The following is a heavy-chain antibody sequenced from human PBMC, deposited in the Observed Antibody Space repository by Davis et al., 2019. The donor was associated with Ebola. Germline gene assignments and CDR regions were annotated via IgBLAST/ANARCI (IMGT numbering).Heavy chain of an antibody. V-gene: IGHV1-8*01. D-gene: IGHD3-22*01. Sequence: AASVKVSCKASGYTFTSYDINWVRQATGQGLEWMGWMNPNSGNTGYAQKFQGRVTMTRNTSINTAYMELSSLRSEDTAVYYCARGRASSGYYSLDFDYWGQGTLVTVSS. CDR1: GYTFTSYD. CDR2: MNPNSGNT. J-gene: IGHJ4*02. CDR3: ARGRASSGYYSLDFDY.